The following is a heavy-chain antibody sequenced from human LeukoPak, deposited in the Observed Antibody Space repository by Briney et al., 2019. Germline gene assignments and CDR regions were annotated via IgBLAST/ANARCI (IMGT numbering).Heavy chain of an antibody. CDR1: GGSISSGDYS. CDR3: AGHHPRNTVDF. Sequence: SQTLSLTRTVSGGSISSGDYSWSWIRQPPGKSLEWIGYIYYSGSTYYNPSLKSRVTISVDTSKNQFSLKLSSVTAADTAVYYCAGHHPRNTVDFWGQGTLVTVSS. D-gene: IGHD2/OR15-2a*01. J-gene: IGHJ4*02. CDR2: IYYSGST. V-gene: IGHV4-30-4*01.